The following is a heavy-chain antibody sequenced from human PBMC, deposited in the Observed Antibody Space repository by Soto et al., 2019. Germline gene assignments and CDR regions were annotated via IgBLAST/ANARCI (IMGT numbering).Heavy chain of an antibody. CDR3: XXXXXXXXXXXXVFYPLDV. CDR2: ISGSGGDT. CDR1: GFIFTNYA. Sequence: EVQLLESGGTLVQPGQSLRLSCSSSGFIFTNYAMTWVRXXXXXXXEWVSGISGSGGDTYYADSVRGRFSVSRDYSKNTLNLXXXXXXXXXXXXXXXXXXXXXXXXXXXVFYPLDVWGQGTTVTVSS. V-gene: IGHV3-23*01. J-gene: IGHJ6*02.